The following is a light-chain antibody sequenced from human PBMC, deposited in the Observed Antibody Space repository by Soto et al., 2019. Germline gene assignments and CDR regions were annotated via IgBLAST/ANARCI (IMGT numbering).Light chain of an antibody. V-gene: IGKV3-11*01. J-gene: IGKJ4*01. Sequence: EIVLTQSPATLSLSPGERATLSCRASQSVSSYLAWYQQKPGQAPRLLIYDASNRATGIPARFSGSGSGTDFTLTTRSLEPEEFAVYYGQQGSNWPPGLTFGGGTKVDIK. CDR1: QSVSSY. CDR2: DAS. CDR3: QQGSNWPPGLT.